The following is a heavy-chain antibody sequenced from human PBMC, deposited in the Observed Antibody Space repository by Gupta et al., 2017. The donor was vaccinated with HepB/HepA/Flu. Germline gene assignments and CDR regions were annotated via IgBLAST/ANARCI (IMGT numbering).Heavy chain of an antibody. V-gene: IGHV4-61*10. Sequence: GGGLEWIGHIYYSGSTNYNPSLKSRVTISVDTSKKQFSLKLSSVTAADTAVYYCARWASAETAHDYWGQGTLVTVSS. CDR3: ARWASAETAHDY. CDR2: IYYSGST. D-gene: IGHD5-18*01. J-gene: IGHJ4*02.